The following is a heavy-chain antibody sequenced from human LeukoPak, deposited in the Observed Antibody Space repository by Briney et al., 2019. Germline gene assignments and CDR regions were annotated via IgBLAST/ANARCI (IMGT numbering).Heavy chain of an antibody. CDR3: ARGGGNYSSGWYVWFDP. V-gene: IGHV1-2*02. CDR1: GYTFTGYY. J-gene: IGHJ5*02. CDR2: INPNSGGT. D-gene: IGHD6-19*01. Sequence: ASVKVSCKASGYTFTGYYMHWVRQAPGQGLEWMGWINPNSGGTNYAQKFQGRVTMTRDTSISTAYMELSRLRSDDTAAYYCARGGGNYSSGWYVWFDPWGQGTLVTVSS.